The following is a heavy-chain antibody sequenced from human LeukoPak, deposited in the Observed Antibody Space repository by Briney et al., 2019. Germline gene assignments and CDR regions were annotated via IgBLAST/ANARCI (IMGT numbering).Heavy chain of an antibody. V-gene: IGHV3-7*01. Sequence: GGSLRLSCAASGFTLSNHCMTWVRQVPGRGPEWVANVNRDGSETYYLDSVKGRFTISKDNSKNTLYLQMNSLRAEDTAVYYCAKEGDGYLDYWGQGTLVTVSS. CDR2: VNRDGSET. CDR3: AKEGDGYLDY. J-gene: IGHJ4*02. D-gene: IGHD5-24*01. CDR1: GFTLSNHC.